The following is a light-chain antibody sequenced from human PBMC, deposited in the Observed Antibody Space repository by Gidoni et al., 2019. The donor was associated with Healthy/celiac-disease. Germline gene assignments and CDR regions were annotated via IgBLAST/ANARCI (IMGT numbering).Light chain of an antibody. J-gene: IGLJ2*01. Sequence: QSALTQPPSASGSPGQSVTISCTGTSSDVGGYTYVSWYQQHPGKAHKLMIYEVSNRPSGVPDRFSGSKAGNTAALTVSGLHADAEADYYCSSYACTNNLVFGGGTKLTVL. CDR2: EVS. CDR1: SSDVGGYTY. V-gene: IGLV2-8*01. CDR3: SSYACTNNLV.